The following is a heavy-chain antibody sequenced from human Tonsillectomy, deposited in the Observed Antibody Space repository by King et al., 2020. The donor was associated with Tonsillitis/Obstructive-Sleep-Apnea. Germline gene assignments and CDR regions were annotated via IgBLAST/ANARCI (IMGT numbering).Heavy chain of an antibody. J-gene: IGHJ6*02. CDR1: GYSFTSYW. Sequence: QLVQSGAEVKKPGESLRISCKGSGYSFTSYWISWVRQMPGKGLEWMGRIDPSDSYTDYSPSFQGHVTISVDKSISTAYLQWSSLKAPDTAMYYCASAGGYYSGMDVWGHGTTVTVSS. V-gene: IGHV5-10-1*03. CDR3: ASAGGYYSGMDV. D-gene: IGHD3-10*01. CDR2: IDPSDSYT.